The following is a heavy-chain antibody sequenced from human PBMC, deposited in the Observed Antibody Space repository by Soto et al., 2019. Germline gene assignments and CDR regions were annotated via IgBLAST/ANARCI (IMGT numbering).Heavy chain of an antibody. J-gene: IGHJ4*02. D-gene: IGHD2-2*01. V-gene: IGHV1-18*04. Sequence: ASVKVSCKASGYTFTSYGISWVRQAPGQGLEWMGWISAYNGNTNYAQKVQGRVTMTADTSTSTAYMELRTLRSDDTAVYYGARDCSSTSCFQGYWGQGTLGTDS. CDR2: ISAYNGNT. CDR3: ARDCSSTSCFQGY. CDR1: GYTFTSYG.